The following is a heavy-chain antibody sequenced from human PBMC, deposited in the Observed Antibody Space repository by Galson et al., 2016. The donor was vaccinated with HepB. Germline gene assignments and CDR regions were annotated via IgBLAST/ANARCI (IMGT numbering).Heavy chain of an antibody. V-gene: IGHV3-23*01. D-gene: IGHD3/OR15-3a*01. CDR1: GFTFNNYG. J-gene: IGHJ4*02. Sequence: SLRLSCAASGFTFNNYGMTWVRQAPGKGLEVVSSISRSGDSTDYSDSVKGRFAISRDNSKNTLYLQLDNLRGEDTAVYYCVKYVGLDGFDYWGQGTLVIVSS. CDR2: ISRSGDST. CDR3: VKYVGLDGFDY.